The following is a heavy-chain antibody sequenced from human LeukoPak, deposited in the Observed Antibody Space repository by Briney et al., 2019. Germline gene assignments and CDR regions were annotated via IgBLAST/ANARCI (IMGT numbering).Heavy chain of an antibody. CDR3: ARILDSSGWYEGDY. J-gene: IGHJ4*02. CDR1: GGSISSSSYY. V-gene: IGHV2-70*11. Sequence: TLSLTCTVSGGSISSSSYYWGWIRQPPGKALEWLARIDWDDDKYYSTSLKTRLTISKDTSKNQVVLTMTNMDPVDTATYYCARILDSSGWYEGDYWGQGTLVTVSS. D-gene: IGHD6-19*01. CDR2: IDWDDDK.